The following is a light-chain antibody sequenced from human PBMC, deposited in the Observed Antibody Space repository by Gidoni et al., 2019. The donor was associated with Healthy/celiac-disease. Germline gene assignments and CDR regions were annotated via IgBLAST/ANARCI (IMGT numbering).Light chain of an antibody. CDR3: QQYGSSPLT. V-gene: IGKV3-20*01. CDR2: GAS. Sequence: EIELTQSPGTLSLSPGERATLSCRASQSVSSSYLAWYQQKPGQAPRLLIYGASSRATGIPDMFSGSGSGTDFTLTISRLEPEDFAVYYCQQYGSSPLTFGGXTKVEIK. J-gene: IGKJ4*01. CDR1: QSVSSSY.